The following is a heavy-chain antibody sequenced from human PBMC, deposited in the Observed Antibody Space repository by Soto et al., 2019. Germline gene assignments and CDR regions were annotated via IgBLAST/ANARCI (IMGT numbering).Heavy chain of an antibody. D-gene: IGHD2-15*01. CDR3: ARAFCSGGSCYLDY. CDR2: ISAYSGNT. J-gene: IGHJ4*02. Sequence: QVQLVQSGGEVKKPGAAVKVSCKASGYTFTTFGIGWVRQAPGQRLEWMGWISAYSGNTEYPEKLQGRVTMTIDTSTSTTYMELRSLRSDDTAVYYCARAFCSGGSCYLDYWGQGALVTVSS. V-gene: IGHV1-18*01. CDR1: GYTFTTFG.